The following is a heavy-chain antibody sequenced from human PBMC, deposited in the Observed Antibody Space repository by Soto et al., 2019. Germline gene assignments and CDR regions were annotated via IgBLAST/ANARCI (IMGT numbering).Heavy chain of an antibody. J-gene: IGHJ4*02. CDR3: ARSLGLQLWVDY. CDR1: GFSLSSYA. D-gene: IGHD5-18*01. CDR2: ISYDGSNK. V-gene: IGHV3-30-3*01. Sequence: GGSLRLSCAASGFSLSSYAMNWVRQAPGKGLEWMAVISYDGSNKYYADVVKGRFTISRDTAKNTLFLQMNSLRVEDTAVYYCARSLGLQLWVDYWGQGTLVTVSS.